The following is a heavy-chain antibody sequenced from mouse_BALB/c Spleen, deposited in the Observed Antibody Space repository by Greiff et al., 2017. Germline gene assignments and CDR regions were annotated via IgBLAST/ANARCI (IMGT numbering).Heavy chain of an antibody. CDR1: GFSLTGYG. CDR3: AREDRYYYYAMDY. Sequence: QVQLQQSGPGLVAPSQSLSITCTVSGFSLTGYGVNWVRQPPGKGLEWLGMIWGDGSTDYNSALKSRLSISKDNSKSQVFLKMNSLQTDDTARYYCAREDRYYYYAMDYWGQGTSVTVSS. V-gene: IGHV2-6-7*01. J-gene: IGHJ4*01. D-gene: IGHD2-14*01. CDR2: IWGDGST.